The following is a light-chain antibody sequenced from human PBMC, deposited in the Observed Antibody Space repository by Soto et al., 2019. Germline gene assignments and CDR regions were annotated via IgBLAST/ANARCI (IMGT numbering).Light chain of an antibody. Sequence: ETVMTQSPATLSVSPGERATLSCRASQSVSSNLAWYQQKPGQAPRLLIYGASTRATDIPARFSGSGSGTEFTLTISSLQSEDFAVYYCQQYNNWPPVTFGQETRLEIK. CDR2: GAS. V-gene: IGKV3-15*01. J-gene: IGKJ5*01. CDR1: QSVSSN. CDR3: QQYNNWPPVT.